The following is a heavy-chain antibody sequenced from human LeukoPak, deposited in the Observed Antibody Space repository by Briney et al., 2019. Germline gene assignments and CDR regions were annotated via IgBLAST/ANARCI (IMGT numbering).Heavy chain of an antibody. CDR2: ISGSGGST. V-gene: IGHV3-23*01. CDR1: GFTFSSCA. CDR3: AKDLAVADAFDI. J-gene: IGHJ3*02. D-gene: IGHD6-19*01. Sequence: GGSLRLSCAASGFTFSSCAMTWVRQAPGKGLEWVSAISGSGGSTYYADSVKGRFTISRDISKNTLYLQMNSLRAEDTAVYYCAKDLAVADAFDIWGQGTMVTVSS.